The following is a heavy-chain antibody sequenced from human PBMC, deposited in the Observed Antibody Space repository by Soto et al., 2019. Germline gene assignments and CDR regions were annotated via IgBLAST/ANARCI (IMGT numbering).Heavy chain of an antibody. V-gene: IGHV3-21*06. J-gene: IGHJ5*02. Sequence: DVQLLESGGGLVKPGGSLRLSCATSGFTFRSYTMNWVRQVPEKGLEWVSSIISSTGDIYYADAVKGRFTISRDNAKNSLFLQMSSLRAEDTAVYYCVAGGSNWYVHWGQGTLVTVSS. CDR3: VAGGSNWYVH. CDR1: GFTFRSYT. CDR2: IISSTGDI. D-gene: IGHD6-19*01.